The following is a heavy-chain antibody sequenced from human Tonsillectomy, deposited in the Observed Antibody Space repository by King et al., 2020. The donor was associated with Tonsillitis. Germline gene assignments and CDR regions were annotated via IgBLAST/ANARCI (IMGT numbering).Heavy chain of an antibody. CDR3: ATMVRQHPPAYDNMAV. CDR1: GFSLSDHN. Sequence: VQLVEAGGGLVQPGGSLRLSCVASGFSLSDHNLDWVRQAPGKGLEWLGRSRNKATSYSTEYAASVKDRFTVSRDDSKNSLYLQMNSLKTEDTAVYYCATMVRQHPPAYDNMAVWGQGTTVTVSS. V-gene: IGHV3-72*01. CDR2: SRNKATSYST. D-gene: IGHD3-10*01. J-gene: IGHJ6*02.